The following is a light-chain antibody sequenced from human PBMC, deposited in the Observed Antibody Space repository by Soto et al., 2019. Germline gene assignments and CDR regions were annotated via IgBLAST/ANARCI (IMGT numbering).Light chain of an antibody. CDR3: QQYHSWA. CDR1: QSSSRR. J-gene: IGKJ1*01. Sequence: DIQVTQSPSTLSASIGDRVTITCRISQSSSRRLAWYQQKTGKAPRLLIYDASSLERGVPSRFSGSGSGTEFTLTIPSLEPDAFANYYCQQYHSWAFGQGTKVDIK. CDR2: DAS. V-gene: IGKV1-5*01.